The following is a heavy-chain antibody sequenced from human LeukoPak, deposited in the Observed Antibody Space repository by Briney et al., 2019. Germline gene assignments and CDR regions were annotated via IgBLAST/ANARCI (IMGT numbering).Heavy chain of an antibody. V-gene: IGHV3-9*01. D-gene: IGHD6-13*01. CDR2: ISWNSGSI. J-gene: IGHJ4*02. CDR3: AKDNQRDRAAADIEY. CDR1: GFNFTDSA. Sequence: GGSLRLSCVASGFNFTDSAMHWVRQAPGKGLEWVSGISWNSGSIGYADSVKGRFTISRDNAKNSLYLQMNSLRAEDTALYYCAKDNQRDRAAADIEYWGQGTLVTVSS.